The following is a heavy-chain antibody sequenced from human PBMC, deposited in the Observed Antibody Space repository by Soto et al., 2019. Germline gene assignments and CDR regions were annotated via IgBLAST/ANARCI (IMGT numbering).Heavy chain of an antibody. CDR2: IYYSGST. CDR3: ARDSSSWYWFDP. V-gene: IGHV4-39*02. Sequence: SETLSLTCTVSGGSISSSSHYWGWIRQPPGKGLEWIGSIYYSGSTYYNPSLKSRVTISVDTSKNQFSLKLSSVTAADTAVYYCARDSSSWYWFDPWRQGTLVTVSS. D-gene: IGHD6-13*01. CDR1: GGSISSSSHY. J-gene: IGHJ5*02.